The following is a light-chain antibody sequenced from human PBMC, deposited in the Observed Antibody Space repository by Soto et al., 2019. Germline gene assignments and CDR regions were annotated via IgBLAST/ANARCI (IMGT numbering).Light chain of an antibody. CDR2: GNT. V-gene: IGLV1-40*01. CDR3: QSYDNSLSGSWV. J-gene: IGLJ3*02. CDR1: NSNIGAGYD. Sequence: QSVLTQPPSVSGAPGQRVTISCTGSNSNIGAGYDVHWYQEHPGTAPKLLMYGNTNRPSGVPDRFSGSKSGTSASLAINGLQAEDEAHYYCQSYDNSLSGSWVFGGGTKLTVL.